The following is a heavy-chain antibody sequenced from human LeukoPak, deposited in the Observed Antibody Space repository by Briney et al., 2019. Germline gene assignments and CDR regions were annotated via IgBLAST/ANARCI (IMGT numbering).Heavy chain of an antibody. V-gene: IGHV3-49*04. CDR3: TVQLVPSDNWFAP. CDR1: GFIFGDYA. Sequence: GGSLRLSCTGTGFIFGDYAMTWVRQTPGTGLEWLGFIRSKAYGGTTEYAASVKDRFTISRDVSKTIAYLQINSLKTEDTAIYYGTVQLVPSDNWFAPWGQGTLVTVSS. J-gene: IGHJ5*02. D-gene: IGHD2-2*01. CDR2: IRSKAYGGTT.